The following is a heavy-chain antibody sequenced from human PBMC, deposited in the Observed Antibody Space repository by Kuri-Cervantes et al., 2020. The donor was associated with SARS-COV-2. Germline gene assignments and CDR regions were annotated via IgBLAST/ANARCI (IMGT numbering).Heavy chain of an antibody. Sequence: SETLSLTCTVSGGSISSHYWSWIRQPPGKGLEWIGYIYYSGSTYYNPSLKSRVTISVDTSKNQFSLKLSSVTAADTAVYYCARVDGTGGYSYGFPLYFDYWGQGTLVTVSS. CDR1: GGSISSHY. J-gene: IGHJ4*02. V-gene: IGHV4-59*08. CDR2: IYYSGST. D-gene: IGHD5-18*01. CDR3: ARVDGTGGYSYGFPLYFDY.